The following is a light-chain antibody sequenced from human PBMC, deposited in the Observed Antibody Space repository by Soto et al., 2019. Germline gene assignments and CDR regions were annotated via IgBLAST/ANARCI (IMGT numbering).Light chain of an antibody. J-gene: IGLJ1*01. Sequence: QSALTQPASVSGSPGQSITISCTGTSSDVGLYNYVSWYQHHPGKAPKLMIYDVTNRPSGVSNRFSGSKSGNTASLTISGLQAEDEADYYCSSYTISTTDVFGTGTKLTVL. V-gene: IGLV2-14*01. CDR2: DVT. CDR1: SSDVGLYNY. CDR3: SSYTISTTDV.